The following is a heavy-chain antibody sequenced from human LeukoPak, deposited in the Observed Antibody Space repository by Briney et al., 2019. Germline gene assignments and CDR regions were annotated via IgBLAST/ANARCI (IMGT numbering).Heavy chain of an antibody. CDR2: MNPNSGNT. D-gene: IGHD3-3*01. CDR1: GYTFTSYD. CDR3: ARGRKRYYDFWSGPWYFDL. Sequence: ASVKVSCKASGYTFTSYDINWVRQATGQGLEWMGWMNPNSGNTGYAQKFQGRVTMNRNTSISTAYMELSSLRSEDTAVYYCARGRKRYYDFWSGPWYFDLWGRGTLVTVSS. J-gene: IGHJ2*01. V-gene: IGHV1-8*01.